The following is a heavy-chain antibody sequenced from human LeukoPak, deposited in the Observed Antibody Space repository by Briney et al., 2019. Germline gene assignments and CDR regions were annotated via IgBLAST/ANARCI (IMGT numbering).Heavy chain of an antibody. V-gene: IGHV4-31*03. Sequence: PSETLSLTCTVSGGSISSGGYYWSWICQHPGKGLEWIGYIYYSGSTYYNPSLKSRVTISVDTSKNQFSLKLSSVTAADTAVYYCASSSWKSGWYFGLWGRGTLVTVSS. CDR1: GGSISSGGYY. J-gene: IGHJ2*01. D-gene: IGHD6-13*01. CDR3: ASSSWKSGWYFGL. CDR2: IYYSGST.